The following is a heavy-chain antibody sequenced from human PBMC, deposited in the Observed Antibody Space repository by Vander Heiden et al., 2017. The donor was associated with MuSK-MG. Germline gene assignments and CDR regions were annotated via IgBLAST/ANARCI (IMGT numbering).Heavy chain of an antibody. Sequence: ELRLVESGGGLVQPGGSLVPSCAASAFPFSSYSMNWVRQDPGKWLEWVSYISSSSSNISHADAVKGRFTISRDKSKNSLYLQINRMRAEYTAVYYGGRDIRSMMESLDYWGQGTPVTVSS. D-gene: IGHD3-3*01. J-gene: IGHJ4*02. CDR3: GRDIRSMMESLDY. CDR2: ISSSSSNI. CDR1: AFPFSSYS. V-gene: IGHV3-48*01.